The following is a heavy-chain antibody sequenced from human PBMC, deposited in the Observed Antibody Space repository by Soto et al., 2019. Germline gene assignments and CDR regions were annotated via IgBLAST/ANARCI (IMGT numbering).Heavy chain of an antibody. CDR1: GFTFSNYA. CDR3: AKDYYELAY. CDR2: ISYDGSNK. J-gene: IGHJ4*02. Sequence: QVQLVESGGGVVQPGRSLRLSCAASGFTFSNYAMHWVRQAPGKGLEWVAVISYDGSNKYYADSVKGRFTISRDNSKNALYLKMNSRGAGDGVVYYCAKDYYELAYGGRGPLAPVSS. D-gene: IGHD3-22*01. V-gene: IGHV3-30*18.